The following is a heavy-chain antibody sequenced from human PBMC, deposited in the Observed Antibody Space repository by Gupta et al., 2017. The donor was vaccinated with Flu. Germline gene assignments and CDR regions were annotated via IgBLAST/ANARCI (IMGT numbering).Heavy chain of an antibody. J-gene: IGHJ4*02. CDR3: VRDHSTTWRRGNYFDY. CDR1: GFTFSSYD. V-gene: IGHV3-21*01. Sequence: EVHLVESGGCLVKPGGSLRLSCAVSGFTFSSYDLNWVRQAPGKGQVGVASSSSSSSYIYYADSVKGRFTISRDNAHKAVSLQMASLRSDDTAVYYCVRDHSTTWRRGNYFDYWGQGILVTVSS. CDR2: SSSSSSYI. D-gene: IGHD2-2*01.